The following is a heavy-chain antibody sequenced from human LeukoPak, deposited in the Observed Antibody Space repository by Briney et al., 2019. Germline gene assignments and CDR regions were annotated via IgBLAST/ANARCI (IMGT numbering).Heavy chain of an antibody. J-gene: IGHJ4*02. D-gene: IGHD3-10*01. CDR1: GYTFTNYG. CDR3: ARTPKRFGELYQPGDS. CDR2: ISAYNGNA. V-gene: IGHV1-18*01. Sequence: ASVKVSCKASGYTFTNYGITWARQVPGQGLDWLGWISAYNGNANYAQNLQDRVTLTSDTSTSTAYMELRSLRSDDTGIYYCARTPKRFGELYQPGDSWGQGTLLTVSS.